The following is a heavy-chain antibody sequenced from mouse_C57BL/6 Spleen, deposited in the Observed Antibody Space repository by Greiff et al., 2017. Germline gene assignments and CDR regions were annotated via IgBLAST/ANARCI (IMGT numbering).Heavy chain of an antibody. CDR2: INYDGSST. Sequence: DVHLVESEGGLVQPGSSMKLSCTASGFTFSDYYVAWVRQVPGKGLEWVANINYDGSSTYYLDTLKGRFIISRDNAKNILYLQMSSLKSEDTATYYCARGCYGSYYAMDYWGQGTSVTVSS. CDR1: GFTFSDYY. CDR3: ARGCYGSYYAMDY. J-gene: IGHJ4*01. V-gene: IGHV5-16*01. D-gene: IGHD1-1*01.